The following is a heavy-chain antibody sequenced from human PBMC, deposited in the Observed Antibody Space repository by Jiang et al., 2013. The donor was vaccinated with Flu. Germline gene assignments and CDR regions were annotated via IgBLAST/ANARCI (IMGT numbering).Heavy chain of an antibody. Sequence: VQLVESGGGVVQPGGSLRLSCAASRFTFNAYPMHWVRQAPGKGLEWLAVISKDGTDEDYGDSIKGRFIISRDNSXNILYLQMKSLMFDDTAVYYCARDMGLLSRYFLDKWGKGTLVTSPQ. CDR1: RFTFNAYP. CDR2: ISKDGTDE. V-gene: IGHV3-30-3*01. D-gene: IGHD4/OR15-4a*01. CDR3: ARDMGLLSRYFLDK. J-gene: IGHJ4*02.